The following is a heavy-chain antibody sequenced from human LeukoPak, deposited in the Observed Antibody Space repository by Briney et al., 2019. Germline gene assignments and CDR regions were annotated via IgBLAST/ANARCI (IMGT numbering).Heavy chain of an antibody. CDR3: AISEGRSGYYLEVDY. CDR1: GFTFSSYA. D-gene: IGHD3-22*01. J-gene: IGHJ4*02. V-gene: IGHV3-21*01. Sequence: PGGSLRLSCAASGFTFSSYAMSWVRQAPGKGLEWVSSISSSSDYIYYADSVKGRFTISRDNAKNSLYLQMNSLRAEDTAVYYCAISEGRSGYYLEVDYWGQGTLVTVSS. CDR2: ISSSSDYI.